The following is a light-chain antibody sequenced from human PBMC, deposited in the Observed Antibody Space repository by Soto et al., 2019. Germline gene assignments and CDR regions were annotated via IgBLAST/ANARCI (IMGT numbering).Light chain of an antibody. V-gene: IGKV3-15*01. CDR1: QSVADN. CDR3: QQYKNWPPLT. J-gene: IGKJ4*01. Sequence: EIVMTQSPATLSVSPGEGATLSCRASQSVADNLAWYQQKPGQSPRLLIYGASTRATGIPARFSGSGSGTEFTLTISGLQSEEFAVYYCQQYKNWPPLTFGGGTKVEIK. CDR2: GAS.